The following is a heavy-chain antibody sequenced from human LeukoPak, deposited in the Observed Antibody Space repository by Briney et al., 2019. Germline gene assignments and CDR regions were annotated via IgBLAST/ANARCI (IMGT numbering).Heavy chain of an antibody. CDR2: ISGSGGTT. D-gene: IGHD3-22*01. J-gene: IGHJ4*02. CDR1: GFTFSSYG. Sequence: GGSLRLSCAASGFTFSSYGMNWVRQAPGQGLGWVSGISGSGGTTYYADSVKGRFTISRDNSKNYLSLQVRSLRAEDTAVYYCAKANGYYSDWGQGTLVTVSS. CDR3: AKANGYYSD. V-gene: IGHV3-23*01.